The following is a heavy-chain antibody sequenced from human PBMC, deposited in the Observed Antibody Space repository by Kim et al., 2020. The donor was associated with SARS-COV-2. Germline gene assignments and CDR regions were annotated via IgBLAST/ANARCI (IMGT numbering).Heavy chain of an antibody. J-gene: IGHJ5*02. V-gene: IGHV6-1*01. Sequence: SQTLSLTCAISGDSVSSNSAAWNWIRQSPSRGLEWLGRTYYRSKWYNDYAVSVKSRITINPVTSKNQFSLQLNSVTPEDTAVYYCARDIGSSSPENKRGWFDPWGQGTLVTVSS. CDR3: ARDIGSSSPENKRGWFDP. CDR2: TYYRSKWYN. D-gene: IGHD6-13*01. CDR1: GDSVSSNSAA.